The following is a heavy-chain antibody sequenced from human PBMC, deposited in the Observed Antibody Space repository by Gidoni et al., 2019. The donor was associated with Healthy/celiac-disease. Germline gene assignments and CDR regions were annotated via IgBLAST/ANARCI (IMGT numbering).Heavy chain of an antibody. CDR2: ISWNSGSI. V-gene: IGHV3-9*01. Sequence: EVQLVESGGGLVQPGRSLRLSCAASGFTFDDSAMHWVRQAPGKGLEWVSGISWNSGSIGYADSVKGRFTISRDNAKNSLYLQMNSLRAEDTALYYCAKSRLYYDFWSGSTAMDVWGKGTTVTVSS. D-gene: IGHD3-3*01. CDR1: GFTFDDSA. CDR3: AKSRLYYDFWSGSTAMDV. J-gene: IGHJ6*04.